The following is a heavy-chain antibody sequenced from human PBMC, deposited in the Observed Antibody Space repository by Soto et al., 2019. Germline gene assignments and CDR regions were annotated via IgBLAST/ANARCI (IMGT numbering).Heavy chain of an antibody. Sequence: QVQLVESGEGVVQPGKSLRLSCAASGFTFSSYGMHWVRQAPGKGLEWVAVISYDGSNKYYVDYVKGRFTISRDNSKKMLYLQMNSLRAEDTAVYYCAKDRGIVAMIPGEGGMDVWGQGTTVTVSS. J-gene: IGHJ6*02. V-gene: IGHV3-30*18. CDR3: AKDRGIVAMIPGEGGMDV. CDR1: GFTFSSYG. CDR2: ISYDGSNK. D-gene: IGHD5-12*01.